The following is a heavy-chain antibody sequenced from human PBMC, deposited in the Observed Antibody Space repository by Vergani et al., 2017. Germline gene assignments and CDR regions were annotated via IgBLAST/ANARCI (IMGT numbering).Heavy chain of an antibody. D-gene: IGHD3-9*01. Sequence: QVQLQESGPGLVKPSETLSLTCAVSGFSIDNGYYWDWIRQPPGKGLEWIGSIYRTGRTHFNPSLKSRVTISVDTSNNHFSLRLNSLTAADTCVYYWARRCGIVCDIFGGTQCLFEFWDQRTLVTVA. V-gene: IGHV4-38-2*01. CDR1: GFSIDNGYY. CDR3: ARRCGIVCDIFGGTQCLFEF. J-gene: IGHJ4*02. CDR2: IYRTGRT.